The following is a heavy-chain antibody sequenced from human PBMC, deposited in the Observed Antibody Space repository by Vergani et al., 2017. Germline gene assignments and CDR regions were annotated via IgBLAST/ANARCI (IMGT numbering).Heavy chain of an antibody. D-gene: IGHD3-10*01. CDR3: AREGDGSGSYLPADYYYYGMDV. V-gene: IGHV1-69*09. J-gene: IGHJ6*02. CDR2: IIPILGIA. CDR1: GGTFSSYT. Sequence: QVQLVQSGAEVKKPGSSVKVSCKASGGTFSSYTISWVRQAPGQGLEWMGRIIPILGIANYAQKFQGRVTITADKSTSTAYMELSSLRSEDTAMYYCAREGDGSGSYLPADYYYYGMDVWGQGTTVTVSS.